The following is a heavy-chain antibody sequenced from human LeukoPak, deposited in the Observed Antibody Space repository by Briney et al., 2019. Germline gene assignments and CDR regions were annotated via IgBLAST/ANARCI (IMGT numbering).Heavy chain of an antibody. V-gene: IGHV3-48*04. D-gene: IGHD3-10*01. CDR2: ISSSVTTI. CDR1: GFTFSGYS. CDR3: VRRGLIETEYLER. J-gene: IGHJ1*01. Sequence: GGSLRLSCAASGFTFSGYSVNWVRQAPGRGLEWVSYISSSVTTIYYADSVKGRFTISRDNAKNSLYLQMNSLRAEDTAVYYCVRRGLIETEYLERWGQGTLVIVSS.